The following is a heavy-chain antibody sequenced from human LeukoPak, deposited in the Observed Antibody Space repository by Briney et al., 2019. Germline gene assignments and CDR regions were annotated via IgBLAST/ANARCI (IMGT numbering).Heavy chain of an antibody. Sequence: ASVKVSCKASGYTFTSYGISWVRQAPGQGLEWMGWISAYNGNTNYAQKLQGRVTMTTDTSTSTAYMELRSLRSDDTAVYYCARGAMITFGGVIVIDAFDIWGQGTMVTVSS. D-gene: IGHD3-16*02. CDR1: GYTFTSYG. J-gene: IGHJ3*02. V-gene: IGHV1-18*01. CDR2: ISAYNGNT. CDR3: ARGAMITFGGVIVIDAFDI.